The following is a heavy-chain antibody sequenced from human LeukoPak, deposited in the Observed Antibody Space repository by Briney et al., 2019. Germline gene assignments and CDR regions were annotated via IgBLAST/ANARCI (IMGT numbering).Heavy chain of an antibody. D-gene: IGHD4-17*01. CDR1: GFTFGDYS. Sequence: PGGSLRLSCAASGFTFGDYSMPWVRQAPGKGLEWVSSISSGSSYIYYTDSVRGRFTISRDNAKSSLYLQVNSLRVEDTAVYYCAREPDYGDYLFYYGMDVWGQGTTVTVSS. J-gene: IGHJ6*02. CDR3: AREPDYGDYLFYYGMDV. V-gene: IGHV3-21*01. CDR2: ISSGSSYI.